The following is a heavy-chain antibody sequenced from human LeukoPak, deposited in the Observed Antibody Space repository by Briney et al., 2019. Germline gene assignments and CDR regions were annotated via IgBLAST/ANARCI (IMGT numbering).Heavy chain of an antibody. CDR3: ARRKRCSNTSCPPDY. CDR1: GCLFNTDW. Sequence: GQSLQISCRGPGCLFNTDWIGSVRPMPGKGLEWMGIIYPGDSDTRYSPSFQGQVTMSVDKSINTAYLQWSSLKASDTALYYCARRKRCSNTSCPPDYWGQGTLVTVSS. CDR2: IYPGDSDT. J-gene: IGHJ4*02. D-gene: IGHD2-2*01. V-gene: IGHV5-51*01.